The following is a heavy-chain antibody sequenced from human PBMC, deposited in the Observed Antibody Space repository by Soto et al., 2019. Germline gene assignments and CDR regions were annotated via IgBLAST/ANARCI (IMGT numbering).Heavy chain of an antibody. CDR3: AGERGGPTTSAFDI. V-gene: IGHV3-7*04. CDR2: IRQDGSDK. Sequence: EVQLVESGGGLVQPGGSLRLSCAASGFTFNSYYMTWVRQAPGKGLEWVANIRQDGSDKYYVGSVKGRFTISRDNAKKSLYRQMNSLRAEDTAVYYCAGERGGPTTSAFDIWGQGTMVTVSS. CDR1: GFTFNSYY. D-gene: IGHD1-26*01. J-gene: IGHJ3*02.